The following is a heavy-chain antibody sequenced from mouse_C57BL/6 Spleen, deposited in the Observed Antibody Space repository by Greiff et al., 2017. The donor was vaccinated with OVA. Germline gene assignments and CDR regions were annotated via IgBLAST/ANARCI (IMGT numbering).Heavy chain of an antibody. CDR3: ARELRGDYAMDY. Sequence: VQLQQSGPELVKPGASVKIPCKASGYTFTDYTMDWVKQSHGKSLEWIGDINPNNGGTIYNQKFKGKATLTVDKSSSTAYMELRSLTSEDTAVYYCARELRGDYAMDYWGQGTSVTVSS. J-gene: IGHJ4*01. V-gene: IGHV1-18*01. CDR1: GYTFTDYT. CDR2: INPNNGGT. D-gene: IGHD1-1*01.